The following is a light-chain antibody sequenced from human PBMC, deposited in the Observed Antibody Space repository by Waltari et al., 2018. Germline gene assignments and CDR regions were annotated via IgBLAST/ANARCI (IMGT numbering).Light chain of an antibody. CDR1: QNVNSN. CDR2: GAS. J-gene: IGKJ2*01. CDR3: HQYNNGPPYT. V-gene: IGKV3-15*01. Sequence: MTQSPATLSVSPGERVTLSCRASQNVNSNLAWYQHKPGQAPRLLIYGASTTATGIPARFSGSGSGTEFTLTISSLQSEDFAVYYCHQYNNGPPYTFGQGTKLEIK.